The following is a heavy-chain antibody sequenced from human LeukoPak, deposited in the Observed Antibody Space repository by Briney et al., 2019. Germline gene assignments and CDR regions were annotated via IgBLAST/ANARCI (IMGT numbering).Heavy chain of an antibody. D-gene: IGHD4-11*01. V-gene: IGHV1-3*01. CDR1: GYTFTSYA. CDR3: ARGSDYSLGYYQYGMDV. CDR2: INAGKGRT. Sequence: GAPVKVSCKTSGYTFTSYAVHWVRQAPGQRFEWMGWINAGKGRTKYSQKFQGRVTITRDTAARTAYMELGSLSSEDTAVYYCARGSDYSLGYYQYGMDVWGQGTTVTVSS. J-gene: IGHJ6*02.